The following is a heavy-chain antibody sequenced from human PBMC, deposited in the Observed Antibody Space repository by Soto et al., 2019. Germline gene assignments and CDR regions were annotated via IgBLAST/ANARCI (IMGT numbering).Heavy chain of an antibody. J-gene: IGHJ4*02. D-gene: IGHD3-3*01. Sequence: PGGSLRLSCAASGFTFSSYAMHWVRQAPGKGLEWVAVISYDGSNKYYADSVKGRFTISRDNSKNTLYLQMNSLRAEDTAVYYCARVLALRDLPYFDYWGQGTLVTVSS. V-gene: IGHV3-30-3*01. CDR2: ISYDGSNK. CDR3: ARVLALRDLPYFDY. CDR1: GFTFSSYA.